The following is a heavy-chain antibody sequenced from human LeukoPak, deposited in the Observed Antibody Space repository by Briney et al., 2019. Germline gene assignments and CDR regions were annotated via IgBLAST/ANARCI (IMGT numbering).Heavy chain of an antibody. D-gene: IGHD2-2*01. Sequence: SGPTLVKPTQTLTLTCTFSGFSLSTSGVGVGWIRQPPGKALEWLALIYWDDDKRYSPSLKSRLTITKDTSKNQVVLTMTNMDPVDTATYYCAHGQASTSCYLVCNNWFDPWGQGTLVTVSS. CDR3: AHGQASTSCYLVCNNWFDP. V-gene: IGHV2-5*02. CDR2: IYWDDDK. CDR1: GFSLSTSGVG. J-gene: IGHJ5*02.